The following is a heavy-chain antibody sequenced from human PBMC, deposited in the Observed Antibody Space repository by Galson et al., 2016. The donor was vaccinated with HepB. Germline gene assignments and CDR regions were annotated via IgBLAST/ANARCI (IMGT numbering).Heavy chain of an antibody. D-gene: IGHD2-2*02. V-gene: IGHV3-33*01. CDR3: AREIPIREYYYYGLDV. Sequence: SLRLSCAASGFTFGSYGMHWVRQAPGKGLEWVAGIWYAGSNTYYADSVKGRFTISRDNSNNTVFLHMDSLRVEDTAVYYCAREIPIREYYYYGLDVWGQGTTVTVSS. J-gene: IGHJ6*02. CDR1: GFTFGSYG. CDR2: IWYAGSNT.